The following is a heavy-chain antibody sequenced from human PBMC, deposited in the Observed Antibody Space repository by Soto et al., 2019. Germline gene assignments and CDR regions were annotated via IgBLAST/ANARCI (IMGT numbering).Heavy chain of an antibody. J-gene: IGHJ5*02. CDR2: MFYSGSS. D-gene: IGHD6-13*01. Sequence: SETLSLTCTVSGASISTSSYYWGWIRQPPGKGLEWIGSMFYSGSSYYNPSLKSRVTISVDTSKNQFSLKLSSVTAADTAVYYCARDSQLYSSSWYNWFDPWGQGTLVTVSS. CDR3: ARDSQLYSSSWYNWFDP. CDR1: GASISTSSYY. V-gene: IGHV4-39*07.